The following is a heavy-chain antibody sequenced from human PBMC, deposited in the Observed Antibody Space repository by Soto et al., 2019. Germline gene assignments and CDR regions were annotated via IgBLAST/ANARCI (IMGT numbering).Heavy chain of an antibody. Sequence: QVQLQQWGAGLLKPSETLSLTCAVYGGSFSGYYWSWIRQPPGKGLEWIGEINHSGSTNYNPSLKSRVTISVDTSKNQFSLKLSSVTAADTAVYYCARGETNGTTVYYFDYWGQGTLVTVSS. V-gene: IGHV4-34*01. J-gene: IGHJ4*02. CDR2: INHSGST. CDR1: GGSFSGYY. D-gene: IGHD1-1*01. CDR3: ARGETNGTTVYYFDY.